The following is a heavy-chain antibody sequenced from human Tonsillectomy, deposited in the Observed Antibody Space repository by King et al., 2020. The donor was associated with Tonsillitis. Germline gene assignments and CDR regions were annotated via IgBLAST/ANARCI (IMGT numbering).Heavy chain of an antibody. V-gene: IGHV1-24*01. CDR3: TTGGARAYYYGSGSYYPYNWFDP. CDR2: FNPEDGET. D-gene: IGHD3-10*01. Sequence: QLVQSGAEVKKPGASVKVSCKVSGYTLTELSMHWVRQAPGKGLEWMGGFNPEDGETIYAQKFQGRVTMTEDTSTDTAYMGLSSLRSEDTAVYYCTTGGARAYYYGSGSYYPYNWFDPWGQGTLVTVSS. J-gene: IGHJ5*02. CDR1: GYTLTELS.